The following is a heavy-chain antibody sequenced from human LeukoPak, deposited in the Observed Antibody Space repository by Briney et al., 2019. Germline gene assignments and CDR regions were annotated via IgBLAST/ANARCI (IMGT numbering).Heavy chain of an antibody. Sequence: ASVKVSCKASGYTFTGYYMHWVRQAPGQGLEWMGRINPNSGGTNYAQKFQGGVTMTRNTSISTAYMELSSLRSEDTAVYYCAREDGWREKRPTTYDYWGQGTLVTVSS. D-gene: IGHD5-24*01. CDR1: GYTFTGYY. J-gene: IGHJ4*02. CDR3: AREDGWREKRPTTYDY. CDR2: INPNSGGT. V-gene: IGHV1-2*06.